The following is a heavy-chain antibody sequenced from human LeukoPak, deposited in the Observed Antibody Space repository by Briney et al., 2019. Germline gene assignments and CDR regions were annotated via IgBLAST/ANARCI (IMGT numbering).Heavy chain of an antibody. CDR1: GFTFSSYA. D-gene: IGHD2-15*01. J-gene: IGHJ6*02. CDR2: ISGSGGNT. V-gene: IGHV3-23*01. CDR3: AKVRIPPQGWGMDV. Sequence: PGGSLRLSCAASGFTFSSYAMSWVRQAPGTGLEWVSVISGSGGNTYYADSVKGRFTISRDNSKNTLYLQMNSLRAEDTAVYYCAKVRIPPQGWGMDVWGQGTTVTVSS.